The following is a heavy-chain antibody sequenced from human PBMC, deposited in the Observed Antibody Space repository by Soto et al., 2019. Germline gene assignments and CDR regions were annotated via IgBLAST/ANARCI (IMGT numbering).Heavy chain of an antibody. J-gene: IGHJ4*02. CDR3: ARVAYYDSSGYYPDY. D-gene: IGHD3-22*01. CDR2: IYHSGST. Sequence: PSETLSLTCAVSGGSIISSNWWSFVRQPPGKGLEWIGEIYHSGSTNYNPSLKSRVTISVDKSKNQFSLKLSSVTAADTAVYYCARVAYYDSSGYYPDYWGQGTLVTVSS. V-gene: IGHV4-4*02. CDR1: GGSIISSNW.